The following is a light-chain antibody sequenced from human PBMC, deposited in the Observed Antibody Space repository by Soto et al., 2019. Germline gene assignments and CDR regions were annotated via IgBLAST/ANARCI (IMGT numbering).Light chain of an antibody. CDR3: LRHNLYPWT. CDR2: GAS. J-gene: IGKJ1*01. Sequence: EIVLTQSPATLSVSPGERATLSCRASQSVINNLAWYQQKPGQGPRLLIFGASTRATDIPARFSGSGSGTEFNLTITSLQPEDFATYYCLRHNLYPWTFGQGTRVEIK. V-gene: IGKV3-15*01. CDR1: QSVINN.